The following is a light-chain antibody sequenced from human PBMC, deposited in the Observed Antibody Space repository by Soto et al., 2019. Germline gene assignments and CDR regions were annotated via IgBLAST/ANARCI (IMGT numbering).Light chain of an antibody. J-gene: IGKJ1*01. CDR3: QQYINRWT. V-gene: IGKV1-5*03. CDR2: KAS. CDR1: QSISTW. Sequence: DIQMTQSPSTLSASVGDRVTITCRASQSISTWLAWYQQKPGKAPKLLIYKASSLESGVLSRFSGSGSGTEYPLTISSRQPDDLTTYYCQQYINRWTFGQGPKVEIK.